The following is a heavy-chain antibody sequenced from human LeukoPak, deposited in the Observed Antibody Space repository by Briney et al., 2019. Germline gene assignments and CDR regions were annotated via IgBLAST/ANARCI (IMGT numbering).Heavy chain of an antibody. D-gene: IGHD3-10*01. CDR3: VGVETITMVRGASGDV. V-gene: IGHV3-66*02. CDR2: IHSGGRA. Sequence: AGGSLRLSCAASGFSVSSNYMTWVRQAPGKGLEWVSVIHSGGRAYYADSVKGRFTTSRDNSKNTLDLQMSSLSVEDTAVYYCVGVETITMVRGASGDVWGKGTTVTVSS. J-gene: IGHJ6*04. CDR1: GFSVSSNY.